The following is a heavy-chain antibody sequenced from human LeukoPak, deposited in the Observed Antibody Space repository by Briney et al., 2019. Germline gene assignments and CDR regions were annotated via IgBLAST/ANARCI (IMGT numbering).Heavy chain of an antibody. CDR1: GGSISTYY. D-gene: IGHD3-22*01. J-gene: IGHJ6*03. CDR3: TRGSIAYYYMDV. CDR2: IYYSGST. V-gene: IGHV4-59*01. Sequence: PSETLSLTCTVSGGSISTYYWSWIRQPPGKGLEWIGNIYYSGSTNYNPSLKSRVTISVDTSKNQFSLKLSSVTAADTAVYYCTRGSIAYYYMDVWGKGTTVTISS.